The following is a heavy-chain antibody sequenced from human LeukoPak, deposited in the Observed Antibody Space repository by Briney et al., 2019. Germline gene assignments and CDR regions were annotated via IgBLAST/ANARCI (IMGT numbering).Heavy chain of an antibody. CDR3: ARDRRRSSSWFGTQEGGMDV. CDR2: ISSSSSYI. V-gene: IGHV3-21*01. CDR1: GFTFRTYA. Sequence: GGSLRLSCAASGFTFRTYAMSWVRQAPGKGLEWVSSISSSSSYIYYADSVKGRFTISRDNAKNSLYLQMNSLRAEDTAVYYCARDRRRSSSWFGTQEGGMDVWGQGTTVTVSS. D-gene: IGHD6-13*01. J-gene: IGHJ6*02.